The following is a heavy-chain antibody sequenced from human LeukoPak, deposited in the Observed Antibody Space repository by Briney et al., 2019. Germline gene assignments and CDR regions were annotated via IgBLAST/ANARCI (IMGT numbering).Heavy chain of an antibody. CDR2: ISSSSNYI. V-gene: IGHV3-21*01. CDR1: GFTFSSYS. Sequence: GGSLRLSCAASGFTFSSYSMSWVRQAPGKGLEWVSSISSSSNYIYYADSVMGRFTISRDNAKNSPYLQMNSLRAEDTAVYYCARPVWFGELFYYGMDVWGKGTTVTVSS. D-gene: IGHD3-10*01. J-gene: IGHJ6*04. CDR3: ARPVWFGELFYYGMDV.